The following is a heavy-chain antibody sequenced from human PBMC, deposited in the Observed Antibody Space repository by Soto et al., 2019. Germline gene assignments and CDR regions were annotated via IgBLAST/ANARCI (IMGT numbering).Heavy chain of an antibody. CDR1: GYTLTSYG. J-gene: IGHJ6*02. Sequence: ASVKVSCKASGYTLTSYGISWVRQAPGQGLEWMGWISAYNGNTNYAQKLQGRVTMTTDTSTSTAYMELRSLRSDDTAVYYCARVDYYDILTGYYFYYYYGMDVWGQGTTVTVSS. CDR3: ARVDYYDILTGYYFYYYYGMDV. CDR2: ISAYNGNT. V-gene: IGHV1-18*01. D-gene: IGHD3-9*01.